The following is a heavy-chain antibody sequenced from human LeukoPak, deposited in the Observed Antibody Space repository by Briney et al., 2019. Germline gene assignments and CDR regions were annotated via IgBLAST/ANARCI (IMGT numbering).Heavy chain of an antibody. V-gene: IGHV3-30*02. CDR1: GFTFSNYG. D-gene: IGHD6-13*01. Sequence: GGSLRLSCAASGFTFSNYGVHWVRQAPGKGLEWVSFIRFDGSNKYYADSVKGRFTISRDNAKNSLYLQMNSLRAEDTAVYYRARDHTAAGTPYFDYWGQGTLVTVSS. J-gene: IGHJ4*02. CDR2: IRFDGSNK. CDR3: ARDHTAAGTPYFDY.